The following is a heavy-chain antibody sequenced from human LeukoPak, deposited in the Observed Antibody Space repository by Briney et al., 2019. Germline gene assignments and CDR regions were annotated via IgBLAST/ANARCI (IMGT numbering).Heavy chain of an antibody. D-gene: IGHD2-2*02. CDR2: IYTSGST. Sequence: SETLSLTCTVSGGSISSYYWSWIRQPAGKGPEWIGRIYTSGSTNYNPSLKSRVTMSVDTSKNQFSLKLSSVTAADTAVYYCAREENFCSSTSCYTWFDPWGQGTLVTVSS. V-gene: IGHV4-4*07. CDR3: AREENFCSSTSCYTWFDP. J-gene: IGHJ5*02. CDR1: GGSISSYY.